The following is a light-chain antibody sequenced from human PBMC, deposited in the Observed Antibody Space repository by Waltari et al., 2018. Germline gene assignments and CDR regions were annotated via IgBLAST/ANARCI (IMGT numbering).Light chain of an antibody. V-gene: IGLV4-69*01. CDR3: QTGGHGTWV. J-gene: IGLJ3*02. CDR1: SGHSSNI. CDR2: INSDGSH. Sequence: QLVLTQSPSASASLGASVKLTCTLDSGHSSNIVAWLQQQQEEGPRYLMKINSDGSHSKGDEIPDRFSGSSSGAERYLTISSVQSEDEADYYCQTGGHGTWVFGGGTKLTVL.